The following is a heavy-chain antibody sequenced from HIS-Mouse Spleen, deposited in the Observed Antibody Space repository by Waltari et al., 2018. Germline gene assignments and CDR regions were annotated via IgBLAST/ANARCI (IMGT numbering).Heavy chain of an antibody. CDR1: GFTFSSYG. CDR3: AKDRGSPLYFDY. D-gene: IGHD1-26*01. J-gene: IGHJ4*02. CDR2: ISYDGSNK. Sequence: QVQLVESGGGVVQPGRSLRLHWAASGFTFSSYGMHWVRQAPGKGLEVVAVISYDGSNKYYADSVKGRFTISRDNSKNTLYLQMNSLRAEDTAVYYCAKDRGSPLYFDYWGQGTLVTVSS. V-gene: IGHV3-30*18.